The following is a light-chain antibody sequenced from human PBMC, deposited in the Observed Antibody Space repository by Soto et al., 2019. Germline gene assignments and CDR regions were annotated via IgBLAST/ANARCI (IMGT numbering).Light chain of an antibody. CDR2: SAS. J-gene: IGKJ4*01. CDR1: QTISRY. Sequence: DIQMTQSPSSLSASVGDRVTITFRASQTISRYLNWYQQRPGKAPNLLIYSASSLQSGVPSRFSGSGSETEFTLTISSLQPDDFATYYCQQYNVYSTFGGGTKVDIK. CDR3: QQYNVYST. V-gene: IGKV1-5*01.